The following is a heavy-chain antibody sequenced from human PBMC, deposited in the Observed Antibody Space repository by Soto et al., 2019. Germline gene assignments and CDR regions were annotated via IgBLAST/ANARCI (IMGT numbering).Heavy chain of an antibody. CDR1: GYTFTSYG. V-gene: IGHV1-18*01. CDR3: ARWGCQDTAMVSLESIDY. Sequence: ASVKVSCKASGYTFTSYGISWVRQAPGQGLEWMGWISGYNGNTNYAQKLQGRVTMNTETSTSTAYMELRSLRSDDTAVYYCARWGCQDTAMVSLESIDYWGQGTLVTVSS. J-gene: IGHJ4*02. CDR2: ISGYNGNT. D-gene: IGHD5-18*01.